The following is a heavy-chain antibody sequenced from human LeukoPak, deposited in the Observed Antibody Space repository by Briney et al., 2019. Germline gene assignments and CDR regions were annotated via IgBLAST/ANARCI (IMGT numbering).Heavy chain of an antibody. CDR3: AIEKTYYGSGNYFES. CDR2: IYLDANT. D-gene: IGHD3-10*01. Sequence: GGPLTLFCGASGLTHYTEHVMGARHVRGGAVVCISYIYLDANTWYAKSVRGRITISRDSVKNTLYLQMTSLIPEDTAVYYCAIEKTYYGSGNYFESWGQGTLVTVSS. V-gene: IGHV3-66*01. CDR1: GLTHYTEH. J-gene: IGHJ4*02.